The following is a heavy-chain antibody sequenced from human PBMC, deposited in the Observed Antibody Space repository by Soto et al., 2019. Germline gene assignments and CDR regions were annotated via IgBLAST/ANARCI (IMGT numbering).Heavy chain of an antibody. D-gene: IGHD3-22*01. CDR3: ATMNGYFEY. J-gene: IGHJ4*02. Sequence: GGSLRLSCADSGFSLSTYSMSWVRQTPGKGLEWVSAITATGDRTYYADSVTGRFTISRDNSKKTHYLQMTSLRAEDTAIYYCATMNGYFEYWGQGTPVTVSS. CDR2: ITATGDRT. CDR1: GFSLSTYS. V-gene: IGHV3-23*01.